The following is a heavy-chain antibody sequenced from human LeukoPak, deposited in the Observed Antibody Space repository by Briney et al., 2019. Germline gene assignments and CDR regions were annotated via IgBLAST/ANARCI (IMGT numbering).Heavy chain of an antibody. D-gene: IGHD2-21*02. V-gene: IGHV3-20*04. CDR2: INWNGGST. J-gene: IGHJ3*02. CDR1: GFTFDDYG. Sequence: RPGGSLRLSCAASGFTFDDYGMSWVRQAPGKGLEWVSGINWNGGSTGYADSVKGRFTIFRDNAKNSLYLQMNSLRAEDTALYYCARGSIVVVTAISDAFDIWGQGTMVTVSS. CDR3: ARGSIVVVTAISDAFDI.